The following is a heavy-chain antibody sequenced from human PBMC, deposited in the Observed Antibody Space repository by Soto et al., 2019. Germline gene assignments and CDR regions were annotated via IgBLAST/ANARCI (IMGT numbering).Heavy chain of an antibody. CDR3: ARDPHGDYAPLFDY. Sequence: GASVKVSCTASGYTFTSYGISWVRQAPGQGLEWMGWISAYNGNTNYAQKLQGRVTMTTDTSTSTAYMELRSLRSDDTAVYYCARDPHGDYAPLFDYWGQGTLVTVSS. CDR2: ISAYNGNT. J-gene: IGHJ4*02. CDR1: GYTFTSYG. D-gene: IGHD4-17*01. V-gene: IGHV1-18*01.